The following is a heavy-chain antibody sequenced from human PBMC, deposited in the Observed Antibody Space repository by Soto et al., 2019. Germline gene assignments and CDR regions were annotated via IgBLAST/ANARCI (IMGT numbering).Heavy chain of an antibody. J-gene: IGHJ4*02. CDR2: IYYSGST. CDR3: ARRYGYYFDY. V-gene: IGHV4-59*08. Sequence: QVQLQESGPGLVKPSETLSLTCTVSGGSLSSYYWSWIRQPPEKGLEWIGYIYYSGSTNYNPSLKSRATISVDTSKSQLSLKLSSVTAADTAVYYCARRYGYYFDYWGQGTLVTVSS. CDR1: GGSLSSYY. D-gene: IGHD4-17*01.